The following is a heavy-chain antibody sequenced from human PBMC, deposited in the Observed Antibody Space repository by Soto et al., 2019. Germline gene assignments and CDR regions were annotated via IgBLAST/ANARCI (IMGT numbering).Heavy chain of an antibody. CDR3: ARDEVVTAIRPPYYYYYGMDV. CDR1: GGTFSSYA. D-gene: IGHD2-21*02. V-gene: IGHV1-69*06. J-gene: IGHJ6*02. CDR2: IIPIFGTA. Sequence: GASVKVSCTASGGTFSSYAISWVRQAPGQGLEWMGGIIPIFGTANYAQKFQGRVTITADKSTSTAYMELSSLRSEDTAVYYCARDEVVTAIRPPYYYYYGMDVWGQGTTVTVSS.